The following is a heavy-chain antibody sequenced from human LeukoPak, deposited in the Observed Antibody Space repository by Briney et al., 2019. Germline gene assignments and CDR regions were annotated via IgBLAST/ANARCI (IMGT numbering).Heavy chain of an antibody. CDR3: ARDHRATYDFWSGYYIGRSIDY. J-gene: IGHJ4*02. V-gene: IGHV1-18*01. D-gene: IGHD3-3*01. Sequence: ASVKVSCKASGYTFTSYGISWVRQAPGQGLEWMGWISAYNGNTNYAQKLQGRVTMTTDTSTSTAYMELRTLRSDDTAVYYCARDHRATYDFWSGYYIGRSIDYWGQGTLVTVSS. CDR2: ISAYNGNT. CDR1: GYTFTSYG.